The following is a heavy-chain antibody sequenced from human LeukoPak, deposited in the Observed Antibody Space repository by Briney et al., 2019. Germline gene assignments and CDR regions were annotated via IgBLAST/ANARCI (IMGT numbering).Heavy chain of an antibody. CDR2: ISYDGSNK. CDR3: ASHPDYDYVWGSYRLNY. J-gene: IGHJ4*02. D-gene: IGHD3-16*02. V-gene: IGHV3-30*03. Sequence: PGGSLRLSCAASGFTFSSYGMHWVRQAPGKGLEWVAVISYDGSNKYYADSVKGRFTISRDNSKNTLYLQMNSLRAEDTAVYYCASHPDYDYVWGSYRLNYWGQGTLVIVSS. CDR1: GFTFSSYG.